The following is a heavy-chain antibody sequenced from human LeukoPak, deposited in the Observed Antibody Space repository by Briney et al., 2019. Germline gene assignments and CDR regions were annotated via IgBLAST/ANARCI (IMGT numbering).Heavy chain of an antibody. V-gene: IGHV4-39*07. D-gene: IGHD6-6*01. Sequence: SQTLSLTCTVSGGSISSGSNYWSWIRQPPGKGLEWIGEINHSGSTNYNPSLKSRVTISVDTSKNQFSLKLSPVTAADTAVYYCARGAARGEVDYWGQGTLVTVSS. CDR1: GGSISSGSNY. CDR2: INHSGST. J-gene: IGHJ4*02. CDR3: ARGAARGEVDY.